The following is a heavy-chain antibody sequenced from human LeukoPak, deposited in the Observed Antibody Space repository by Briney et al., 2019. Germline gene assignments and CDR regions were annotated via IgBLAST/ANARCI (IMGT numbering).Heavy chain of an antibody. D-gene: IGHD3/OR15-3a*01. Sequence: GGSLRPSCAASGFTFSSFALHWVRQAPGKGLEWVVVISYDGSNKYYADSVKGRFTISRDNSKNTLYLQMNSLRAEDTAVYYCARAPSWTMYYFDYWGQGTLVTVSS. J-gene: IGHJ4*02. CDR3: ARAPSWTMYYFDY. CDR2: ISYDGSNK. V-gene: IGHV3-30-3*01. CDR1: GFTFSSFA.